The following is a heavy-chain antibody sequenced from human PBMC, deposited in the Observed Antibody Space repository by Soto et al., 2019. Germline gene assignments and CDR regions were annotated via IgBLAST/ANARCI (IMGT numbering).Heavy chain of an antibody. CDR3: ARDQPGYSYGYGLGY. V-gene: IGHV3-64D*06. CDR2: ISSNGGST. CDR1: GFTFSSYA. D-gene: IGHD5-18*01. Sequence: HPGGSLRLSCSASGFTFSSYAMHWVRQAPGKGLEYVSAISSNGGSTYYADSVKGRFTISRDNSKNTLYLQMSSLRAEDTAVYYCARDQPGYSYGYGLGYWGQGTLVTVSS. J-gene: IGHJ4*02.